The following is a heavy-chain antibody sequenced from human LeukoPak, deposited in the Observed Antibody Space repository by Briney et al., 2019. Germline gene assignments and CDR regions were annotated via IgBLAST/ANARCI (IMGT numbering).Heavy chain of an antibody. Sequence: ASVKVSCKASGYTFTSYDINWVRQATGQGLEWMGWMNPNSGNTGYAQKFQGRVTITTDESTSTAYMELSSLRSEDTAVYYCARDVYYYDSNGYYYRLDAFDIWGQGTMVTVSS. V-gene: IGHV1-8*01. D-gene: IGHD3-22*01. CDR2: MNPNSGNT. CDR3: ARDVYYYDSNGYYYRLDAFDI. CDR1: GYTFTSYD. J-gene: IGHJ3*02.